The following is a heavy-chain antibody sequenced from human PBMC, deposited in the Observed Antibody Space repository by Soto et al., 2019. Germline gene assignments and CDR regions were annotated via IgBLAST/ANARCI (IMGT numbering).Heavy chain of an antibody. Sequence: PGGSLRLSCTASGITFSNNGMHWVRQAPGKGLEWVAGIWYDGSNEYYGDSEKGRFTISRDKSKVTLYLQMNSLRAEDTAVYYCARGGFSGDRDAFDVWGPGTVVTVSS. CDR2: IWYDGSNE. D-gene: IGHD4-17*01. V-gene: IGHV3-33*01. CDR1: GITFSNNG. CDR3: ARGGFSGDRDAFDV. J-gene: IGHJ3*01.